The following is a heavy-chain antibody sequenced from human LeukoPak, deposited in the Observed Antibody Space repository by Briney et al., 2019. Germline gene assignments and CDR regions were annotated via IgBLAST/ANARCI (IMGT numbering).Heavy chain of an antibody. D-gene: IGHD3-22*01. V-gene: IGHV4-4*02. CDR1: GDSISSSNW. J-gene: IGHJ4*02. CDR2: IYHSGST. Sequence: PSETLSLTCAVSGDSISSSNWWSWVRQPPGKGLEWIGEIYHSGSTNYNPSLKSRVTISVDKSKNQFSLKLSSVTAADTAVYYCARQYYDSSGYYYDYWGQGTQVTVSS. CDR3: ARQYYDSSGYYYDY.